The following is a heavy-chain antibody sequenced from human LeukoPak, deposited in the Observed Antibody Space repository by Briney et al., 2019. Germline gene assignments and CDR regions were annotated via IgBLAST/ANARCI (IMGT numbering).Heavy chain of an antibody. CDR2: IFHTGHT. CDR1: GGSINLGDFP. D-gene: IGHD1-14*01. V-gene: IGHV4-30-2*01. J-gene: IGHJ1*01. CDR3: ARGHLFYSRPEVRRYFQH. Sequence: SQTLSLICAVSGGSINLGDFPWSWIRRPPGKGLEWIGYIFHTGHTSYNPSLKSRDTISVDMSTNQLSLGLSSVTAADTAVYYCARGHLFYSRPEVRRYFQHWGQGTLVTVSS.